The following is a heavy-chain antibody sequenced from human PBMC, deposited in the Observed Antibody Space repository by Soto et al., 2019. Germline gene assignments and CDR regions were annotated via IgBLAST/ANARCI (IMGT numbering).Heavy chain of an antibody. CDR3: ARDRAPGWAYYYGMDV. D-gene: IGHD1-26*01. Sequence: QVQLVQSGAEVKKPGDSVMLSCKASGNTFTSYYMHWVRQAPGQGLEWMGIINPSSGSTNSAQKLQGRVNMTRDTSTRTVYRELSSLRSEDTAVYYCARDRAPGWAYYYGMDVWGQGTTVTVSS. V-gene: IGHV1-46*03. CDR1: GNTFTSYY. CDR2: INPSSGST. J-gene: IGHJ6*02.